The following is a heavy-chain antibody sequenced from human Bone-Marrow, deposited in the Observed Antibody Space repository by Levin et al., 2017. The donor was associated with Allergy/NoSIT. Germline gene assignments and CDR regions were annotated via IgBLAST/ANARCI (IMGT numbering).Heavy chain of an antibody. D-gene: IGHD1-26*01. Sequence: VASVKVSCKASGFIFTDKYMHWVRQAPGQGLEWMGWLNTKTGDTNYAPKFQGRVTMTRDTSVSTAYLDLNSLKFDDTATYYCARGLLDYWGQGTLVIVSA. CDR3: ARGLLDY. CDR1: GFIFTDKY. V-gene: IGHV1-2*02. J-gene: IGHJ4*02. CDR2: LNTKTGDT.